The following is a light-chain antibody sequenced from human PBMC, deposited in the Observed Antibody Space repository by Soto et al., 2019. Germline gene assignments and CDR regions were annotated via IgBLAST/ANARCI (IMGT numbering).Light chain of an antibody. CDR2: LAS. Sequence: DIVLTQSPLSLPVNPGEPVSISCTSSQSLLHTNGQNFLDWYLQKPGQAPQLLIDLASNRASGVPDKFRGSGSGRLFTLKISRVEAEAVCVYFCMEGLETPPVTFGQGKLL. V-gene: IGKV2-28*01. J-gene: IGKJ5*01. CDR1: QSLLHTNGQNF. CDR3: MEGLETPPVT.